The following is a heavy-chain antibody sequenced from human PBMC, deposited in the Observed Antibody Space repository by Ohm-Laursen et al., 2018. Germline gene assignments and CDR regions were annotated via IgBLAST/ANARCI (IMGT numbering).Heavy chain of an antibody. CDR2: ISAYNGDR. V-gene: IGHV1-18*01. D-gene: IGHD3-16*01. Sequence: ASVKVSCKASGYIFTSYGFSWVRQAPGQGLEWMGWISAYNGDRKYAQKFQGRVTMTTDTSTSTAYMDLRSLRSDDTAVYYCARDGHTYNYYYGMDVWGQGTTVAVSS. CDR3: ARDGHTYNYYYGMDV. CDR1: GYIFTSYG. J-gene: IGHJ6*02.